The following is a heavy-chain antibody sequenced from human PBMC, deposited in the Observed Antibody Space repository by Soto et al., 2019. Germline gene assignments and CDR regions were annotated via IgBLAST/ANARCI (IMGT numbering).Heavy chain of an antibody. Sequence: GESLKISCKGSGYSFTIYWIGWVRQMPGKGLEWMGIIYPGDSDTRYSPSFQGQVTISADKSISTAYLQWGSLKASDTAMNYCARRRSGSYFGAFDIWGQGTMVTVSS. CDR1: GYSFTIYW. J-gene: IGHJ3*02. D-gene: IGHD1-26*01. CDR2: IYPGDSDT. CDR3: ARRRSGSYFGAFDI. V-gene: IGHV5-51*01.